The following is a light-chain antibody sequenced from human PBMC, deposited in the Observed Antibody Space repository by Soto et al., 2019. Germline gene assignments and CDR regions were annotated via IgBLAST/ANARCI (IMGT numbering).Light chain of an antibody. CDR1: SSNIGSNT. Sequence: QSVLTQSPSLSATPGHRVSISCSGSSSNIGSNTVSWYQHVPGTAPKLLIYSNDQRPSAVPGRFSGSKSGSSASLAISGLQSDDEADYYCATWDDSFNVVFGGGTKVTVL. CDR3: ATWDDSFNVV. CDR2: SND. V-gene: IGLV1-44*01. J-gene: IGLJ2*01.